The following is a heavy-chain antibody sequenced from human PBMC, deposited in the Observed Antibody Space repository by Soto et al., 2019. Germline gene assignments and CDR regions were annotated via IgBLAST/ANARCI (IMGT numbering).Heavy chain of an antibody. CDR3: ARDPFSSGWSDY. V-gene: IGHV3-21*01. CDR1: GFTFSSYS. J-gene: IGHJ4*02. D-gene: IGHD6-19*01. Sequence: GGSLRLSCAASGFTFSSYSMNWVRQAPGKGLEWVSSITSSSGYIYYADSVKGRFTISRDNAKNSLYLQMNSLRAEGTAVYYCARDPFSSGWSDYWGQGTLVTVSS. CDR2: ITSSSGYI.